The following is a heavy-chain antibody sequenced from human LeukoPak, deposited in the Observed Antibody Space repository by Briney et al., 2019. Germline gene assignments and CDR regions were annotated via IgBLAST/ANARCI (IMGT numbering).Heavy chain of an antibody. CDR3: ARGRGLGVITPYSDS. Sequence: PSETLSLTCTVSGGSTSSDHWSWIRQPPEKGLEWSGCISYRGSTNYNPSLKSRVTISVDTSKKYFSLKLTSVTAADTGVYHCARGRGLGVITPYSDSWGQGTLVTVSS. V-gene: IGHV4-59*08. J-gene: IGHJ4*02. D-gene: IGHD3-16*02. CDR2: ISYRGST. CDR1: GGSTSSDH.